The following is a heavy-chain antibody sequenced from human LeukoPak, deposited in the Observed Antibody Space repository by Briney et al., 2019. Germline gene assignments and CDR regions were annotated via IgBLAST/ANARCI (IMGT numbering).Heavy chain of an antibody. CDR3: ARIDWYSSSWSPWYYYYMDV. Sequence: VASVKVSCKASGYTFTSYDINWVRQATGQGLEWMGWMNPNSGNTGYAQKFQGRVTITRNTSISTAYMELSSLRSEDTAVYYCARIDWYSSSWSPWYYYYMDVWGKGTAVTVSS. CDR2: MNPNSGNT. V-gene: IGHV1-8*03. CDR1: GYTFTSYD. J-gene: IGHJ6*03. D-gene: IGHD6-13*01.